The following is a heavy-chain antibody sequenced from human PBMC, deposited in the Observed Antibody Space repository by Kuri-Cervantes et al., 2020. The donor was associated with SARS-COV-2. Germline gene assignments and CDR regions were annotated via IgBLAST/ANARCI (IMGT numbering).Heavy chain of an antibody. D-gene: IGHD4-23*01. CDR2: INPNSGGT. J-gene: IGHJ6*03. CDR3: ARYLYGGNFPNYYYYMDV. CDR1: GYTFTGYY. Sequence: ASVKVSCKASGYTFTGYYMHWVRQAPGQGLEWMGWINPNSGGTNYAQKFQGRVTMTRDTSISTAYMELRSLRSDDTAVYYCARYLYGGNFPNYYYYMDVWGKGTTVTVSS. V-gene: IGHV1-2*02.